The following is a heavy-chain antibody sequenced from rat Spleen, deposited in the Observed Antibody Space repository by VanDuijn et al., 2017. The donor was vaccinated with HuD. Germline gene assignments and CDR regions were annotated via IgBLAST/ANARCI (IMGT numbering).Heavy chain of an antibody. Sequence: EVQLQESGPGLVKPSQSLSLTCSVTGYSITSGYRWNWIRNFPGNKLEWMGYINSAGSTKYNPTLKSRISITRDTSKNQFFLLVNSVTTEDTATYYCARHPITIAATASYWGQGVMVTVSS. CDR3: ARHPITIAATASY. D-gene: IGHD1-2*01. CDR2: INSAGST. V-gene: IGHV3-3*01. J-gene: IGHJ2*01. CDR1: GYSITSGYR.